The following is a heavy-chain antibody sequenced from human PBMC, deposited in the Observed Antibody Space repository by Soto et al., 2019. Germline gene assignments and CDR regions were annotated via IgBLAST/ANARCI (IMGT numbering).Heavy chain of an antibody. J-gene: IGHJ6*02. V-gene: IGHV4-59*08. CDR2: IYETGGT. CDR1: SDPTSTHT. CDR3: VRQGSGPLHGLVDV. D-gene: IGHD1-26*01. Sequence: QVQLQESGPGMVKPSETLSLTCTVSSDPTSTHTWGWIRQTPGKGLEWIGYIYETGGTAYNPSLTGRVTISLARSTKELALKLSSATAADTAMYHCVRQGSGPLHGLVDVWGRGTTVIVSS.